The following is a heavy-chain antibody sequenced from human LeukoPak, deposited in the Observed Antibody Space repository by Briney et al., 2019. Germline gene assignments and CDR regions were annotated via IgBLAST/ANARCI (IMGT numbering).Heavy chain of an antibody. V-gene: IGHV1-69*04. CDR1: GGIFSSYA. CDR2: IIPILGIA. J-gene: IGHJ4*02. Sequence: SVKVSCRASGGIFSSYAISWVRQAPGQGLEWMGRIIPILGIANYAQKFQGRVTITADKSTSTAYMDLSSLRSEDTAVYYCARDLPPYYFDYWGQGTLVTVSS. CDR3: ARDLPPYYFDY.